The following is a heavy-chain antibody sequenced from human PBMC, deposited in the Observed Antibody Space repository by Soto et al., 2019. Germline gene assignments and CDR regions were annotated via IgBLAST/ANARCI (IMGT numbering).Heavy chain of an antibody. CDR2: ISSSSSYI. J-gene: IGHJ5*02. CDR1: GFTFGSYS. CDR3: AKGEIVTTTIVVDLYHFAA. D-gene: IGHD3-22*01. Sequence: PGRYVKISCAASGFTFGSYSMKWVRQAPGKGLEWVSSISSSSSYIYYADSVKGRFTISRDNAKNSLYLQMNNLRAEDTAVYYVAKGEIVTTTIVVDLYHFAARGQRT. V-gene: IGHV3-21*04.